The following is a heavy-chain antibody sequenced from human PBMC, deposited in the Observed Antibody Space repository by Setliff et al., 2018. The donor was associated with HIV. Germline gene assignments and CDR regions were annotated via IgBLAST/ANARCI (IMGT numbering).Heavy chain of an antibody. V-gene: IGHV3-23*01. CDR2: VIRGGHNT. Sequence: GGSLRLSCAASGFSFSNYAMSWVRQAPGKGLEWVSSVIRGGHNTFYADSVKGRFTISRDNSKDTLYLQMSGLTAEDTAIYYCAKDLSVRDSALKGVLDVWGRGTMVTVSS. CDR1: GFSFSNYA. D-gene: IGHD3-22*01. J-gene: IGHJ3*01. CDR3: AKDLSVRDSALKGVLDV.